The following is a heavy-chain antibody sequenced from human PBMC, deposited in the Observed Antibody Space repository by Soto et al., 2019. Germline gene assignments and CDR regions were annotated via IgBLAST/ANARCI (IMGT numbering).Heavy chain of an antibody. Sequence: GSLRLSCAASGFTFSSYAMSWVRQAPGKGLEWVSAISGSGGSTYYADSVKGRFTISRDNSKNTLYLQMNSLRAEDTAVYYCAKSTYYYDSSGYLNNWFDPWGQGTLVTVSS. J-gene: IGHJ5*02. CDR3: AKSTYYYDSSGYLNNWFDP. V-gene: IGHV3-23*01. CDR1: GFTFSSYA. CDR2: ISGSGGST. D-gene: IGHD3-22*01.